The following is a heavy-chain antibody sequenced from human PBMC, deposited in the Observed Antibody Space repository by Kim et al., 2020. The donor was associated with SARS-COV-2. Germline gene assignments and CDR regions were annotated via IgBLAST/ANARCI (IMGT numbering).Heavy chain of an antibody. CDR2: ISGSGGST. J-gene: IGHJ3*02. Sequence: GGSLRLSCAASGFTFSSYAMSWVRQAPGKGLELVSAISGSGGSTYYSHSVMGRFTISRDTSKNTLYLQMNSLRAEDTAVYYCAKDPMTTVTTFAFDIWGQGTMVTVSS. D-gene: IGHD4-17*01. CDR1: GFTFSSYA. CDR3: AKDPMTTVTTFAFDI. V-gene: IGHV3-23*01.